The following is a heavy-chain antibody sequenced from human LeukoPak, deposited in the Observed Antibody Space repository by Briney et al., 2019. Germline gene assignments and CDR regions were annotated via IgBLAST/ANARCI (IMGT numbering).Heavy chain of an antibody. CDR3: ARDQDGVDAFDI. Sequence: SQTLSLTCAISGDNVSSRSAAWNWIRQPPSRGLEWLGRTYYRSRWANDYAVSVKSRITVNPDTPKNQFSLQLNSVTPADTAMYYCARDQDGVDAFDIWGQGIMVTVSS. CDR2: TYYRSRWAN. J-gene: IGHJ3*02. D-gene: IGHD4-17*01. V-gene: IGHV6-1*01. CDR1: GDNVSSRSAA.